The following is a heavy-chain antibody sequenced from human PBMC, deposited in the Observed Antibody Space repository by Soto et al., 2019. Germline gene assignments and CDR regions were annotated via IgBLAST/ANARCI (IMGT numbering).Heavy chain of an antibody. J-gene: IGHJ3*02. CDR2: INPNSGGT. CDR1: GYTFTGYY. V-gene: IGHV1-2*04. D-gene: IGHD2-15*01. Sequence: ASVKVSCKASGYTFTGYYMHWVRQAPGQGLEWMGWINPNSGGTNYAQKFQGWVTMTRDTSISTAYMELSRLRSDDTAVYYCARGLPDIVVVVAATTRGAFDIWGQGTMVTVSS. CDR3: ARGLPDIVVVVAATTRGAFDI.